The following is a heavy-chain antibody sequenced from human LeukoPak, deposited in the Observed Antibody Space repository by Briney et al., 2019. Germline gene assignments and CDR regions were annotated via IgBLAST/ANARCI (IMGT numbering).Heavy chain of an antibody. V-gene: IGHV4-61*01. D-gene: IGHD2-2*01. Sequence: SETLSLTCTVSGGSFSSGTHYWSWIRQPPGKGLEWIGYIYYNGNTNYNPSLKSRVTISMDTSKNQFSLKLSSVTAADTAVYYCARDQKYCSSTSCYDTWFDPWGQGTLVTVSS. CDR3: ARDQKYCSSTSCYDTWFDP. J-gene: IGHJ5*02. CDR1: GGSFSSGTHY. CDR2: IYYNGNT.